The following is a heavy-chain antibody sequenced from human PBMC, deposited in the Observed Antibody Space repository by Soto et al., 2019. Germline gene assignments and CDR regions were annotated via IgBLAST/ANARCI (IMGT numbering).Heavy chain of an antibody. Sequence: QVQLVQSGAEVKKPGASVKVSCKASGYTFTSYAINWVRQATGQGLEWMGWMNPNSGNTVYAQKFQGRVTMTRNTSISTAYMELSSLRSEATAVYYCARERSYGLDYWGQGTLVTVSS. V-gene: IGHV1-8*01. CDR2: MNPNSGNT. CDR1: GYTFTSYA. CDR3: ARERSYGLDY. J-gene: IGHJ4*02. D-gene: IGHD5-18*01.